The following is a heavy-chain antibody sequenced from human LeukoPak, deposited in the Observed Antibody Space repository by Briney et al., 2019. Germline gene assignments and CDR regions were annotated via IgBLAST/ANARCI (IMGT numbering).Heavy chain of an antibody. CDR2: IYYSGST. D-gene: IGHD3-22*01. V-gene: IGHV4-59*01. CDR1: GGSISNYY. J-gene: IGHJ4*02. Sequence: PSETLSLTCTVSGGSISNYYWSWIRQPPGKGLEWIGNIYYSGSTNYNPSLKSRVTISVDTSKNQFSLKLSSVTAADTAVYYCARDQFFYDSSGRFDYWGQGTLVTVSS. CDR3: ARDQFFYDSSGRFDY.